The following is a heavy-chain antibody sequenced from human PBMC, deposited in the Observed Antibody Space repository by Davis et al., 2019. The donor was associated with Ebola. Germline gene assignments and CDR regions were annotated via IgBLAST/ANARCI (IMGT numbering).Heavy chain of an antibody. D-gene: IGHD2-2*02. J-gene: IGHJ5*01. CDR2: IKRDGNEK. Sequence: GESLKISCATSGFIFSQYYMSWVRQAPGKGLEWVANIKRDGNEKFYVDSVKGRFTISRDNAKNSLYLQMNSLRVEDTAVYYCARDGRANTQYNLFDSWGQGTLVTVSS. CDR3: ARDGRANTQYNLFDS. CDR1: GFIFSQYY. V-gene: IGHV3-7*03.